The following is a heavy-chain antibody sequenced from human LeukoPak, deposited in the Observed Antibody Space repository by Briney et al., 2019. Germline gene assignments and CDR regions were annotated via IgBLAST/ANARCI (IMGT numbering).Heavy chain of an antibody. J-gene: IGHJ6*02. Sequence: SETLSLTCTVSGGSISSSYWTWIRPPAGKGLEWIGRIYSSGSTNYNPSLKSRLTMSVDTSRNQFSLKLNSVTAADTAVYYCARECFSSICPYNNMDVWGQGTTVTVSS. V-gene: IGHV4-4*07. D-gene: IGHD2-2*01. CDR1: GGSISSSY. CDR2: IYSSGST. CDR3: ARECFSSICPYNNMDV.